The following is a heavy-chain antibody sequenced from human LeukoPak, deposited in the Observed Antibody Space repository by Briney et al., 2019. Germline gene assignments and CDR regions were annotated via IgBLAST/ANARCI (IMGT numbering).Heavy chain of an antibody. CDR1: GFTLSSYW. V-gene: IGHV3-30*02. J-gene: IGHJ4*02. D-gene: IGHD3-22*01. CDR2: IRYDGSNK. Sequence: GGSLRLSCVASGFTLSSYWMSWVRQAPGKGLEWVAFIRYDGSNKYYADSVKGRFTISRDNSKNTLYLQMNSLRAEDTAVYYCAKDGYSSGYYYGFHWGQGTLVTVSS. CDR3: AKDGYSSGYYYGFH.